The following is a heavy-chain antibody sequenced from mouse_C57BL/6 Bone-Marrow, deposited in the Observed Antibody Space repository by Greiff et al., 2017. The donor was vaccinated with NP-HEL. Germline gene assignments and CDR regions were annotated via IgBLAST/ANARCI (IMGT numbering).Heavy chain of an antibody. Sequence: EVKLVESGGDLVKPGGSLKLSCAASGFTFSSYGMSWVRQTPDKRLEWVATISSGGSYTYYPDSVKGRFTISRDNAKNTLYLQMSSLKSEDTAMYYCARRGGHDGYYVFFDYWGQGTTLTVSS. CDR1: GFTFSSYG. D-gene: IGHD2-3*01. V-gene: IGHV5-6*02. J-gene: IGHJ2*01. CDR2: ISSGGSYT. CDR3: ARRGGHDGYYVFFDY.